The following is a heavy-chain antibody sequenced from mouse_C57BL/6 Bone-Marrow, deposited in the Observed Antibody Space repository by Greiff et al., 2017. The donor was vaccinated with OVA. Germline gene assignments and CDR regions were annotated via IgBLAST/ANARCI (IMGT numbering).Heavy chain of an antibody. V-gene: IGHV1-82*01. CDR2: IYPGDGDT. J-gene: IGHJ2*01. D-gene: IGHD2-3*01. CDR1: GYAFSSSW. CDR3: ARSVPYDP. Sequence: QVQLQQSGPELVKPGASVKISCKASGYAFSSSWMNWVKQRPGKGLEWIGRIYPGDGDTNYNGKFKGKATLTADKSSSTAYMQLSSLTSEDSAVYFCARSVPYDPWGQGTTLTVSS.